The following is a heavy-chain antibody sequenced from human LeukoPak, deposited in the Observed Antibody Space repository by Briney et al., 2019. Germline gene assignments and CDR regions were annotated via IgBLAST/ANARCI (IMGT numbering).Heavy chain of an antibody. CDR2: IKPDGSEK. V-gene: IGHV3-7*05. D-gene: IGHD3-10*01. CDR1: GFPFSIYW. J-gene: IGHJ5*02. CDR3: VRGSSGTVVRGVSWAWFDP. Sequence: PGGSLRLSCAASGFPFSIYWMTWVRQAPGKGLEWVANIKPDGSEKYYVDSAKGRFTISRDNANNSLYLQMNSLRAEDTAVYYCVRGSSGTVVRGVSWAWFDPWGQGTLVTVPS.